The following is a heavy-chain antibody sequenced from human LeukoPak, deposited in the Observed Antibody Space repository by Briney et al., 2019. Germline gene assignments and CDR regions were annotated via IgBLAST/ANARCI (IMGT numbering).Heavy chain of an antibody. CDR1: GYTFTNYA. Sequence: ASVKVSCKASGYTFTNYALNWVRQAPGQGLEWMGWINTDTGNPTYAQGFTGRFVFSLDTSVSTAYLHISNLKAEDTAVYYCARDQGSFPLDYWGQGTLVIVSS. J-gene: IGHJ4*02. CDR3: ARDQGSFPLDY. D-gene: IGHD3-10*01. CDR2: INTDTGNP. V-gene: IGHV7-4-1*02.